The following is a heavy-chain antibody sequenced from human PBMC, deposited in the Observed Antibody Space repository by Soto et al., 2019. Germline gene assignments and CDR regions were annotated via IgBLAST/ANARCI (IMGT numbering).Heavy chain of an antibody. CDR3: ARSPFPQWLVQDFQH. D-gene: IGHD6-19*01. J-gene: IGHJ1*01. CDR2: ISGSGGST. Sequence: GGSLRLSCAASGFTFSSYAMSWVRQAPGKGLEWVSAISGSGGSTYYADSVKGRFTISRDNAKNSLYLQMNSLRAEDTAVYYCARSPFPQWLVQDFQHWGQGTLVTVSS. CDR1: GFTFSSYA. V-gene: IGHV3-23*01.